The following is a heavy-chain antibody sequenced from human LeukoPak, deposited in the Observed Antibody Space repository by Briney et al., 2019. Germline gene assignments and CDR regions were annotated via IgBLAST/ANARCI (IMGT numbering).Heavy chain of an antibody. CDR3: ARDVHGDYGSGWFDP. CDR1: GGTFNNSA. D-gene: IGHD4-17*01. CDR2: IMPLFGTA. V-gene: IGHV1-69*13. J-gene: IGHJ5*02. Sequence: AASVKVSCKTSGGTFNNSAISWVRQAPGQGLEWLGGIMPLFGTAGYAQKFQGRVTITQDESTSTVYLELTSLTSDDTAVYYCARDVHGDYGSGWFDPWGQGTLVSVSS.